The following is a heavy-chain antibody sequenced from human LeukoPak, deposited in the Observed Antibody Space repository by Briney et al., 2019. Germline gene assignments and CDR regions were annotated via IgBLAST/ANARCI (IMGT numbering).Heavy chain of an antibody. Sequence: PGGSLRLSCAASGFTFSSYGMHWVRQAPGKGLEWVSYISSRSSTIYYADSVKGRFTISRDNAKNSLYLQMNSLRAEDTAVYYCARQRQDYYYYGMDVWGQGTTVTVSS. CDR3: ARQRQDYYYYGMDV. J-gene: IGHJ6*02. V-gene: IGHV3-48*04. CDR2: ISSRSSTI. CDR1: GFTFSSYG.